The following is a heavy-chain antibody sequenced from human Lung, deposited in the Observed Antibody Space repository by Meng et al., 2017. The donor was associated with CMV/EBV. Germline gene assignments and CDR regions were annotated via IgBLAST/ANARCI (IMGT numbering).Heavy chain of an antibody. Sequence: PQGVAPGRVQHSPTLSPTRCVYGGSMGRGGYYWSWIRQHPGKGLEWIGYIYYPGSTFYNPSLKSRVTISVDTSKNQFSLKLIPATAADTAVYYCAREAGRDGYATPKFDYWGQGTLVTVSS. CDR2: IYYPGST. J-gene: IGHJ4*02. V-gene: IGHV4-31*03. CDR3: AREAGRDGYATPKFDY. CDR1: GGSMGRGGYY. D-gene: IGHD5-24*01.